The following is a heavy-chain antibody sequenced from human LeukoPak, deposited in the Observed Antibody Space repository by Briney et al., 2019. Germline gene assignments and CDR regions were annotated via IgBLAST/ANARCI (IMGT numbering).Heavy chain of an antibody. Sequence: SETLSLTCPVSGGSISSGGYSWSWIRQPPGKGLEWIGYIYHSGSTYYNPSLKSRVTISVDRSKNQFSLKLSSVTAADTAVYYCAREWREGLDYWGQGTLVTVSS. CDR3: AREWREGLDY. CDR2: IYHSGST. J-gene: IGHJ4*02. D-gene: IGHD1-26*01. CDR1: GGSISSGGYS. V-gene: IGHV4-30-2*01.